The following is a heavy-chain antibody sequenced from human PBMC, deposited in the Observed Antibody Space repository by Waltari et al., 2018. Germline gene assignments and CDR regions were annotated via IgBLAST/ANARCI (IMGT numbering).Heavy chain of an antibody. Sequence: QIQLQESGSGLVKPSETLSLPCTVSGGSISGSYWCWFRQPAGMGLGWVERIYSSGSTNYNPSLKSQLTLSVDTSKNHFSLKLTSVTAADTAVYYCARDTFDTGNYRYAFDIWGQGTMVIVSS. V-gene: IGHV4-4*07. D-gene: IGHD3-9*01. J-gene: IGHJ3*02. CDR3: ARDTFDTGNYRYAFDI. CDR2: IYSSGST. CDR1: GGSISGSY.